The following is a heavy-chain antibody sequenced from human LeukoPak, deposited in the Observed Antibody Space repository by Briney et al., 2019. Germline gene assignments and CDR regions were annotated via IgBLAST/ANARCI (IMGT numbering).Heavy chain of an antibody. Sequence: GGSLRLSCAASGFTVSSNYMSWVRQAPGKGLEWVSVIFSGGTTYYADSVKGRFTISRHNSENTLYLQMNSLRAEDTAVYYCARVEVRGVITVYAFDIWGQGTMVTVSS. D-gene: IGHD3-10*01. CDR2: IFSGGTT. J-gene: IGHJ3*02. V-gene: IGHV3-53*01. CDR3: ARVEVRGVITVYAFDI. CDR1: GFTVSSNY.